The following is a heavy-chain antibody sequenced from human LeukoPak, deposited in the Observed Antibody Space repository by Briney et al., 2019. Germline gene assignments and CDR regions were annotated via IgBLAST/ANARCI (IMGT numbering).Heavy chain of an antibody. Sequence: SETLSLTCTVSGGSISSYYWSWIRQPPGKGLEWIGYIYYSGSTNYNPSLKSRVTISVDTSKNQFSLKLSSVTAADTAVYYCARGGIAAAGTPFDYWGQGTLVTVSS. J-gene: IGHJ4*02. CDR1: GGSISSYY. V-gene: IGHV4-59*01. CDR3: ARGGIAAAGTPFDY. D-gene: IGHD6-13*01. CDR2: IYYSGST.